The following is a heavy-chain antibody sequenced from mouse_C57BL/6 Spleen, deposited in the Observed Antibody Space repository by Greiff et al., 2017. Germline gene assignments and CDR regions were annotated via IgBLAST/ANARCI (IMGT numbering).Heavy chain of an antibody. CDR3: ARCDYDESMDY. CDR1: GFTFSDYY. J-gene: IGHJ4*01. CDR2: ISNGGGST. D-gene: IGHD2-4*01. V-gene: IGHV5-12*01. Sequence: EVKLMESGGGLVQPGGSLKLSCAASGFTFSDYYMYWVRQTPEKRLEWVAYISNGGGSTYYPDTVKGRFTISKDNATNTLYLQMSRLKSEDTAMYYGARCDYDESMDYWGQGTSVTVSS.